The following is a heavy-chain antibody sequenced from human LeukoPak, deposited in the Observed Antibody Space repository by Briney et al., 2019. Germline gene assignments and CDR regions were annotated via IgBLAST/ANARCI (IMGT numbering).Heavy chain of an antibody. CDR2: ISGSGGST. CDR3: AKVGELAYCDGDCYRGFDF. Sequence: GGSLRLSCAASGFTFSTYAMSWVRQAPGKGLEWASTISGSGGSTYYADSVKGRFTISRDNSKNTLYLQMNSLRAEATAVYYCAKVGELAYCDGDCYRGFDFWGQGTLVTVSS. CDR1: GFTFSTYA. D-gene: IGHD2-21*02. V-gene: IGHV3-23*01. J-gene: IGHJ4*02.